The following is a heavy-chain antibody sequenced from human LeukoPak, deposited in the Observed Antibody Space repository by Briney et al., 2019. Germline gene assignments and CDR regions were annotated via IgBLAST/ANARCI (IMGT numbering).Heavy chain of an antibody. Sequence: PSETLSLTCTVSDDSISSSSYYWGWIRQPPGKGLAWIASIYYSGSTYYNPSLKSRVTISVDTSKNQFSLKLSSVTAADTAVYYCASIFWSGYYQFDYWGQGTLVTVSS. V-gene: IGHV4-39*01. CDR3: ASIFWSGYYQFDY. CDR1: DDSISSSSYY. CDR2: IYYSGST. D-gene: IGHD3-3*01. J-gene: IGHJ4*02.